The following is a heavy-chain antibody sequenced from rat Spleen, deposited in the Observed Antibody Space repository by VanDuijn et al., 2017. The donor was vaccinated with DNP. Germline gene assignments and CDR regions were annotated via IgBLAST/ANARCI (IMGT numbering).Heavy chain of an antibody. V-gene: IGHV5S10*01. J-gene: IGHJ4*01. Sequence: EVQLVESGGGLVQPGRSLKLSCAASGFTFSDYNMAWVRQAPKKGLEWVATIIYDGSRTYYRDSVKGRFTISRDNAKSTLYLQMDSLRSEDTATYYCATQHSANYYDSPYAMDVCGQGTSVTVSS. CDR1: GFTFSDYN. D-gene: IGHD1-12*01. CDR2: IIYDGSRT. CDR3: ATQHSANYYDSPYAMDV.